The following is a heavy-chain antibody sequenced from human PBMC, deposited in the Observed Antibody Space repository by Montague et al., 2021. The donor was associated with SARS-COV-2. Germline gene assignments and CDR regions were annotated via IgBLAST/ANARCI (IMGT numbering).Heavy chain of an antibody. V-gene: IGHV4-59*01. Sequence: SETLSLTCTVSGGSISSYYWIWIRQPPGKGLEWIGYIYYSGSTNYNPSPKSRVTISVDTSKNQFSLKLSSVTAADTAVYYCARALYCSGGSCYPNWFDPWGQGTLVTVSS. CDR2: IYYSGST. CDR1: GGSISSYY. CDR3: ARALYCSGGSCYPNWFDP. J-gene: IGHJ5*02. D-gene: IGHD2-15*01.